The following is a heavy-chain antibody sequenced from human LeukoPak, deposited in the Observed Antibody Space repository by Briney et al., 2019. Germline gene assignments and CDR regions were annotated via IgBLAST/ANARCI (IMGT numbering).Heavy chain of an antibody. V-gene: IGHV3-74*01. J-gene: IGHJ4*02. CDR3: ARGLVPGFLDY. D-gene: IGHD4-11*01. Sequence: GGSLRLSCAASGFTFSSSWMYWVRQAPGKGLVWVSRINSDESITTYADSVKGRFTISRGNAKNTLYLQMNSLRAEDTAVYYCARGLVPGFLDYWGQGTPVTVSS. CDR2: INSDESIT. CDR1: GFTFSSSW.